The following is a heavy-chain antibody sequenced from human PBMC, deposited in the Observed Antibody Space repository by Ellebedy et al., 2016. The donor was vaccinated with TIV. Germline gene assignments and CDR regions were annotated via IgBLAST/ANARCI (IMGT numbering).Heavy chain of an antibody. Sequence: GESLKISCAASGFTFSSYGMHWVRQAPGKGLEWVAVIWYDGSNKYYSDSVKGRFTISRDNSKNTLYLQMNSLRAEDTAVYYCARGDIYDSSGYHAFDIWGQGTMVTVSS. V-gene: IGHV3-33*01. CDR1: GFTFSSYG. J-gene: IGHJ3*02. D-gene: IGHD3-22*01. CDR3: ARGDIYDSSGYHAFDI. CDR2: IWYDGSNK.